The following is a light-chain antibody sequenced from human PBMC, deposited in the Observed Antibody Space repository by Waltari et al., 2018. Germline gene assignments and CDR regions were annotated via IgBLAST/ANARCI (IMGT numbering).Light chain of an antibody. CDR1: QSVRTF. Sequence: VVLTQSPAILSLSPGERATLSCRASQSVRTFVAWYQQKPGQAPRLLIYDASNRATGIPARFSGSGSGTDFTLTISSLEPEDFAVYYCQQRSDWLTFGGGTRVEIK. V-gene: IGKV3-11*01. J-gene: IGKJ4*01. CDR3: QQRSDWLT. CDR2: DAS.